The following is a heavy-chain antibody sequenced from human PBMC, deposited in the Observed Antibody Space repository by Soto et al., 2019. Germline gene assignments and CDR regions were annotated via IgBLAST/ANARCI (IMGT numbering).Heavy chain of an antibody. CDR1: GGSISSYY. CDR3: ARRYGSSFGY. Sequence: QVQLQESGPGLVKPSETLSLTCTLSGGSISSYYWSWIRQPPGKGLEWIGYIYYSGSTNYNPSLKSRVTISVDTSKNQFSLKLSSVTAADTAVYYCARRYGSSFGYWGQGTLVTVSS. D-gene: IGHD5-12*01. CDR2: IYYSGST. J-gene: IGHJ4*02. V-gene: IGHV4-59*08.